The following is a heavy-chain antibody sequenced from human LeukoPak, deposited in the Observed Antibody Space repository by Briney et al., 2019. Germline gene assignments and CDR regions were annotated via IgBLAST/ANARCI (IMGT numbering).Heavy chain of an antibody. CDR3: ARAGWGYSYGYYFDY. D-gene: IGHD5-18*01. J-gene: IGHJ4*02. Sequence: GGSLRLSCAASGFTFSSYWMSWVRQAPGKGLEWVANIKQDGSEKYYVDSVKGRFTISRDNAKNSLYLQMNSLRAEDTAVYYCARAGWGYSYGYYFDYWGQGTLVTVSS. V-gene: IGHV3-7*01. CDR2: IKQDGSEK. CDR1: GFTFSSYW.